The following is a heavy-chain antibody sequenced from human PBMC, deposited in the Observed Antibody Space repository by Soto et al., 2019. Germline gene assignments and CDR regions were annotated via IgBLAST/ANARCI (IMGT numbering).Heavy chain of an antibody. CDR3: AREGYYYDSSGYYSGYWFDP. D-gene: IGHD3-22*01. CDR2: IIPIFGTA. V-gene: IGHV1-69*01. J-gene: IGHJ5*02. CDR1: GGTFSSYA. Sequence: QVQLVQSGAEVKKPGSSVKVSCKASGGTFSSYAISWVRQAPGQGLEWMGGIIPIFGTANYAQKFQGRVTITADESTSTGYMELSSLRSDDTGVYYCAREGYYYDSSGYYSGYWFDPWGQGTLVTVSS.